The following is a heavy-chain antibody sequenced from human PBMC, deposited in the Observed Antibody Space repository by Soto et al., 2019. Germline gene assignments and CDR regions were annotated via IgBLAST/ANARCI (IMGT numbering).Heavy chain of an antibody. V-gene: IGHV4-4*02. J-gene: IGHJ4*02. D-gene: IGHD3-22*01. CDR1: GGSISSSNW. Sequence: QVQLQESGPGLVKPSGTLSLTCAVSGGSISSSNWWSWVRQPPGKGLEWIGEIYHSGSTNYNPSLKSRVTISVDKSKNQFSLKLSSVTAADTAVYYFARAGGDYDSSGYYPFDYWGQGTLVTVSS. CDR2: IYHSGST. CDR3: ARAGGDYDSSGYYPFDY.